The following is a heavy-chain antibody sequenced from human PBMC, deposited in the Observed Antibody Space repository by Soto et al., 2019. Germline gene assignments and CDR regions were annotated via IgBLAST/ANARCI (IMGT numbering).Heavy chain of an antibody. CDR1: GFTFSSYW. V-gene: IGHV3-7*03. D-gene: IGHD3-22*01. J-gene: IGHJ3*02. CDR2: IKQDGSEK. Sequence: GSLRLSCAASGFTFSSYWMSWVRQAPGKGLEWVANIKQDGSEKYYVDSVKGRFTISRDNAKNSLYLQMNSLRAEDTAVYYCARDLYYYDSSGYLESRGAFDIWGQGTMVTVSS. CDR3: ARDLYYYDSSGYLESRGAFDI.